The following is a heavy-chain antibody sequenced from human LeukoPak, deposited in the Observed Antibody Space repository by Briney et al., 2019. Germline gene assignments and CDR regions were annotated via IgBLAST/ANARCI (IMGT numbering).Heavy chain of an antibody. V-gene: IGHV3-7*01. Sequence: GGSLRFSCVASGFTFSVYWMSWVRQAPGKGLEWVANIKEDGSEKYYVDSVKGRFTISRDNAKNSLYLQMSSLRAEDTAVYYCARGGSWFAPWGQGTLVTVSS. J-gene: IGHJ5*02. CDR2: IKEDGSEK. D-gene: IGHD3-10*01. CDR1: GFTFSVYW. CDR3: ARGGSWFAP.